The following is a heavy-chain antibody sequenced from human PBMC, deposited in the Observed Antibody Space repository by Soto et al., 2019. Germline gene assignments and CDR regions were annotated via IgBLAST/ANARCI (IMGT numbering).Heavy chain of an antibody. CDR1: GYSFTSYR. Sequence: EVQLVQSGAEVKKPGESLKISCKASGYSFTSYRIAWVRQMPGKGLEWMGIIYPGDSDTTYSPSFQGQVTISADTSISTAYLRWSSLKASDTAMYYCARRGYDSSGYLARWFDPWGQGTLVTVSS. CDR2: IYPGDSDT. CDR3: ARRGYDSSGYLARWFDP. D-gene: IGHD3-22*01. V-gene: IGHV5-51*03. J-gene: IGHJ5*02.